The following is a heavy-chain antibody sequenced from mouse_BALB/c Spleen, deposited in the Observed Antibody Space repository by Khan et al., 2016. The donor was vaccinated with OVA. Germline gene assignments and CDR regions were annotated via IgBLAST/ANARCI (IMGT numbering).Heavy chain of an antibody. CDR2: TNPTNGRT. CDR3: ERIKKIVATYFDY. J-gene: IGHJ2*01. D-gene: IGHD1-1*01. V-gene: IGHV1S81*02. Sequence: QVQLQQPGAELEKAGASVKMSCKASGYTFTSYWMHWVKQRLGQGLEWFAETNPTNGRTYYNEKFKSKATLTVDKSSSTAYMLLSGPTFEDSAVYYCERIKKIVATYFDYWGQGTTLTVSS. CDR1: GYTFTSYW.